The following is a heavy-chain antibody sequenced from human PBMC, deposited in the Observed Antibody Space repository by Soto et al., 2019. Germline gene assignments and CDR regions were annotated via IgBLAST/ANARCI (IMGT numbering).Heavy chain of an antibody. V-gene: IGHV3-33*01. CDR1: GFPFSSYG. J-gene: IGHJ4*02. Sequence: QVQLVESGGGVVQPGRSLRLSCAASGFPFSSYGMHWVRQAPGKGLEWVAVIWNDGSNKYYADSVRGRFTVSRDNSKNTLNLQLNSLRVEDTAVYYCARFNSGTFFHDYWGQGTLVTVSS. CDR2: IWNDGSNK. CDR3: ARFNSGTFFHDY. D-gene: IGHD1-26*01.